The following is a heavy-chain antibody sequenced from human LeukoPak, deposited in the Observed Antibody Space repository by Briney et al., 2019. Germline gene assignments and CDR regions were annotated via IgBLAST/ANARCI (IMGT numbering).Heavy chain of an antibody. Sequence: ASVKVSCKASGYTFTGYYMHWVRQAPGQGLEWMGWINPNSGGTNYAQKFQGRVTMTRDTSISTAYTELSRLRSDDTAVYYCARERVYSNYVENYFDYWGQGTLVTVSS. CDR3: ARERVYSNYVENYFDY. J-gene: IGHJ4*02. D-gene: IGHD4-11*01. CDR1: GYTFTGYY. CDR2: INPNSGGT. V-gene: IGHV1-2*02.